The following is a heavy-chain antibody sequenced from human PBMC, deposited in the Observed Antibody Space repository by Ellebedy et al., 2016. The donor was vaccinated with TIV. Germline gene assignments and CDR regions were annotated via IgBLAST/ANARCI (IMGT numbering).Heavy chain of an antibody. CDR3: ARAGGRHSTGSGFY. V-gene: IGHV3-7*03. CDR2: IKEDGSEA. D-gene: IGHD2-2*01. J-gene: IGHJ4*02. CDR1: GFTFGGYW. Sequence: GESLKISCAASGFTFGGYWMSWVRQAPGKGLEWVANIKEDGSEAYYVDSVKGRFTISRDNAKNSLYLQMSNLRAEDTAVCYCARAGGRHSTGSGFYWGQGTRVTVST.